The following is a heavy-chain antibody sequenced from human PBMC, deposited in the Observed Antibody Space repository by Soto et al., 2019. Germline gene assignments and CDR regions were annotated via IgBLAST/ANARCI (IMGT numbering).Heavy chain of an antibody. CDR2: IKQDGSEK. CDR1: GFTFSSYA. D-gene: IGHD3-22*01. V-gene: IGHV3-7*05. CDR3: ARGMYYDSSGYRFDY. Sequence: GSLRLSCAASGFTFSSYAMSWVRQAPGKGLEWVANIKQDGSEKYYVDSVKGRFTISRDNAKNSLYLQMNSLRAEDTAVYYCARGMYYDSSGYRFDYWGQGTLVTVS. J-gene: IGHJ4*02.